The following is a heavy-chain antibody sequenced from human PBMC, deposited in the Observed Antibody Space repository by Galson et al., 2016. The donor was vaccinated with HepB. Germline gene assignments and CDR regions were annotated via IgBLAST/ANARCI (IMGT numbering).Heavy chain of an antibody. CDR1: GGSISSGSYY. D-gene: IGHD6-19*01. V-gene: IGHV4-61*02. CDR3: ARRGAVKVRGFDI. CDR2: IHTSGST. Sequence: TLSLTCTVSGGSISSGSYYWSWIRQSAGEGLEWIGRIHTSGSTNYNPPLKSRVTISVDTSKNLFSLNLTSVTAADTAVYYCARRGAVKVRGFDIWGQGTMVTVSS. J-gene: IGHJ3*02.